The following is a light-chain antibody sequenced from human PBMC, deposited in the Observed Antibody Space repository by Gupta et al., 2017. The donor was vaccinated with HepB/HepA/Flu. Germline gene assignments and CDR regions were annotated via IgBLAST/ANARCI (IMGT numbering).Light chain of an antibody. V-gene: IGKV1-12*01. CDR2: GAS. Sequence: DIQLTQSPSSVSASVGDRVTITCRASQDITRWLAWYQKKPGKAPNLLIYGASTLQSGVPSRFSGSGSGTDFTLTISSLQPEDFATYYCQQANGFSFTFGGGTKVEIK. CDR1: QDITRW. CDR3: QQANGFSFT. J-gene: IGKJ4*01.